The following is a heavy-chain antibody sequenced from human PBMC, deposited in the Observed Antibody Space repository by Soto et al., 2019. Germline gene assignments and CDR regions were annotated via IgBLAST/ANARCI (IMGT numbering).Heavy chain of an antibody. CDR3: AKHTSSGYDPLED. J-gene: IGHJ4*02. CDR1: GYSFTDSW. D-gene: IGHD5-12*01. CDR2: IYPDDSDT. Sequence: GESLKISCKASGYSFTDSWIGWVRLMPGKGLEWMGIIYPDDSDTKYSPSFQGQVTISADNSISTTYLQWSSLKASDTAVYYCAKHTSSGYDPLEDWGQGTPVTVSS. V-gene: IGHV5-51*01.